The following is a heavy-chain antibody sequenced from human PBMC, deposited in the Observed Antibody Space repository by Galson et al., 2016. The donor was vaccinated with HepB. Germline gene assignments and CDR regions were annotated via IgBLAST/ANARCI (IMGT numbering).Heavy chain of an antibody. J-gene: IGHJ4*02. D-gene: IGHD5-12*01. CDR3: ATLSSTATTTIRLDY. CDR2: IWYDGLNK. V-gene: IGHV3-33*01. Sequence: SLRLSCAASGFTFSSYGMHWVRQAPGKGLEWVTVIWYDGLNKYYADSVKGRFTISRDNSKNTLYLQMNSLRAEDTAVYYCATLSSTATTTIRLDYWGQGTLVTVSS. CDR1: GFTFSSYG.